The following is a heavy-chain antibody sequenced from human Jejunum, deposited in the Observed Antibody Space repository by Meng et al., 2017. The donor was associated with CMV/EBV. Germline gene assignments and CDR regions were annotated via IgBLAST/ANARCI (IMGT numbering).Heavy chain of an antibody. CDR2: IYYTGST. Sequence: QLQRQESGPELVKPSETLSLLCTVSGESISSSNYYWGWIRQSPGKGLEWIGSIYYTGSTYYNPSLKSRLTISIDTSKNQFSLKLSSVTAADTAIYYCARGLSTSSSGYWGQGTLVTVSS. CDR1: GESISSSNYY. V-gene: IGHV4-39*07. D-gene: IGHD6-6*01. CDR3: ARGLSTSSSGY. J-gene: IGHJ4*02.